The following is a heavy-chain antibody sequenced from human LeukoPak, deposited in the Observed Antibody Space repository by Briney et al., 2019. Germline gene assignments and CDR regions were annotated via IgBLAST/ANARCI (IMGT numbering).Heavy chain of an antibody. J-gene: IGHJ6*03. Sequence: SETLSLTCAVYGGSFSGNYWSWIRQPPGKGLEWIGEINHSGSTNYNPSLKSRVTISVDTSKNQFSLKLSSVTAAGTAVYYCARDILDGDYGLGRGYYYYYYMDVWGKGTTVTVSS. CDR3: ARDILDGDYGLGRGYYYYYYMDV. CDR1: GGSFSGNY. V-gene: IGHV4-34*01. D-gene: IGHD4-17*01. CDR2: INHSGST.